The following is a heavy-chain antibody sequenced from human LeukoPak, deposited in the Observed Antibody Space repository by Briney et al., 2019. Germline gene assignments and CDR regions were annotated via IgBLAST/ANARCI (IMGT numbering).Heavy chain of an antibody. Sequence: PSETLSLTCTVSGGSISSYYWSWIRQPPGKGLEWIGYIYDSGSTNYNPSLKSRVIISGDTSKNQFSLKLSSVTAADTAVYYCVRVYGSGRLWFDPWGQGTLVTVSS. CDR3: VRVYGSGRLWFDP. CDR2: IYDSGST. D-gene: IGHD3-10*01. CDR1: GGSISSYY. J-gene: IGHJ5*02. V-gene: IGHV4-59*08.